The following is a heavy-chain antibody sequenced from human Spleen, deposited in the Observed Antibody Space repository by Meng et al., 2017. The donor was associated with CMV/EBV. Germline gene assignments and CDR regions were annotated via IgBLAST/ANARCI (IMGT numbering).Heavy chain of an antibody. CDR2: ISFDGSNK. CDR1: GFTFSNAW. CDR3: AREGPARQAFDI. D-gene: IGHD2-2*01. V-gene: IGHV3-30*03. J-gene: IGHJ3*02. Sequence: GGSLRLSCAASGFTFSNAWMSWVRQVPGKGLEWVAVISFDGSNKYYGDSVKGRFTISRENAKNSLYLQMSTLRAEDTAVYYCAREGPARQAFDIWGQGTMVTVSS.